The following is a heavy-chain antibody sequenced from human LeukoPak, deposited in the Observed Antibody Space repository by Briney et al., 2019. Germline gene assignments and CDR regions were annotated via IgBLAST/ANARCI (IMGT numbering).Heavy chain of an antibody. V-gene: IGHV3-30*02. D-gene: IGHD1-26*01. Sequence: AGGSLSLSCAASGFTFSSYAMYWVRQAPGKGREWVAFIRHDGNKKYYADSVKGRFTIYRDNSKNTLYLQMNSLTSEDTAVYYCAKLVLETGGIGEEFDYWGQGTLVTVSA. CDR3: AKLVLETGGIGEEFDY. CDR2: IRHDGNKK. J-gene: IGHJ4*02. CDR1: GFTFSSYA.